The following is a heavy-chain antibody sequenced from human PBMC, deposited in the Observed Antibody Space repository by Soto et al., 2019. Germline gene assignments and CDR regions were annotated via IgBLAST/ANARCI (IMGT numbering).Heavy chain of an antibody. J-gene: IGHJ6*02. CDR1: GYTFSGYY. Sequence: ASVKVSCKASGYTFSGYYMYGVRQAPGQGLEWMGWINPNTGGTNYGQKFQGRVTMTRDTSISTAYMELSRLRSDDTAVYYCARDGEWLQRYYYYYNGMDVWGQGTTVTVSS. D-gene: IGHD5-12*01. CDR3: ARDGEWLQRYYYYYNGMDV. CDR2: INPNTGGT. V-gene: IGHV1-2*02.